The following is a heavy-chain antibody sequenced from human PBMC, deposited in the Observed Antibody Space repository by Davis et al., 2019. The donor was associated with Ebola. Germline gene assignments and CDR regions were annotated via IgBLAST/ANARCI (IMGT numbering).Heavy chain of an antibody. CDR3: ARDQGGAVAAS. D-gene: IGHD6-19*01. Sequence: AASVKVSCKASGYTFTSYDINWVRQATGQGLEWMGWMNPNSGNRGYVQKFQGRVTMTRNTSISTAYMELSSLRSEDTAVYYCARDQGGAVAASWGQGTLVTVSS. CDR2: MNPNSGNR. CDR1: GYTFTSYD. J-gene: IGHJ4*02. V-gene: IGHV1-8*01.